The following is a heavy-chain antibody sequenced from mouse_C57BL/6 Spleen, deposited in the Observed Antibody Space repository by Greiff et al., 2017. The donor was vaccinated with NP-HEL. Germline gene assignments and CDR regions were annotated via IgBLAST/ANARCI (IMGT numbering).Heavy chain of an antibody. CDR1: GYTFTSYW. J-gene: IGHJ3*01. Sequence: QVQLQQPGAELVKPGASVKMSCKASGYTFTSYWITSVKQRPGQGLEWIGDIYPGSGSTNYNEKFKRKATLTVDTSSSTAYMQLSSLTSEDSAVYYGAREEGPSCWFAYWGQGTLVTVSA. D-gene: IGHD3-3*01. CDR2: IYPGSGST. V-gene: IGHV1-55*01. CDR3: AREEGPSCWFAY.